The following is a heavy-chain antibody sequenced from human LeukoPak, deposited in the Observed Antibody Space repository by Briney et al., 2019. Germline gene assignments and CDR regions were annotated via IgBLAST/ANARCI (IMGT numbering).Heavy chain of an antibody. V-gene: IGHV4-59*01. J-gene: IGHJ4*02. Sequence: SETLSLTCTVSGGSISSYYWNWIRQPPGKGLEWIGYIYYSGSTNYNPSLKSRVTISVDTSKNQFSLKLSSVTAADTAVYYCARGGPYYYDSSGFGNWGQGTLVTVSS. D-gene: IGHD3-22*01. CDR3: ARGGPYYYDSSGFGN. CDR1: GGSISSYY. CDR2: IYYSGST.